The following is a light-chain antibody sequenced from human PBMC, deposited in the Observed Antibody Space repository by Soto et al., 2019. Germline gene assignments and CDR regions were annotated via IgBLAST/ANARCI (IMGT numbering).Light chain of an antibody. CDR3: MQGQQTPLT. Sequence: DIVMTQSPLSLPVTPGEPASISCRSSQSLLQSHGNNYLDWYVQKPGQSPQLLIYWGSNRASEVHNTFSGSGSGTDFTLKISRVEAEDVGVYYCMQGQQTPLTFGQGTRLEIK. CDR2: WGS. V-gene: IGKV2-28*01. J-gene: IGKJ5*01. CDR1: QSLLQSHGNNY.